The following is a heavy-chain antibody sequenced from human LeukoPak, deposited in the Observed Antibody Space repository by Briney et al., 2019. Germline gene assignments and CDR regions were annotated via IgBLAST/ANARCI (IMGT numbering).Heavy chain of an antibody. CDR2: IRYDGSNK. CDR3: AKELGITGYYYYYVDV. V-gene: IGHV3-30*02. D-gene: IGHD3-16*01. J-gene: IGHJ6*03. CDR1: GFTFSSYG. Sequence: GGSLRLSCAASGFTFSSYGMHWVRQAPGKGLEWVAFIRYDGSNKYCADSVKGRFTISRDNSKNTLYLQMNSLRAEDTAVYYCAKELGITGYYYYYVDVWGKGTTVTISS.